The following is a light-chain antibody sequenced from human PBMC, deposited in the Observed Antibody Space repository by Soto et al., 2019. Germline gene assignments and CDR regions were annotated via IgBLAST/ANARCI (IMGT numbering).Light chain of an antibody. J-gene: IGLJ3*02. CDR3: AAWDDSLNGVV. Sequence: QSVLTQPPSASGTPGQRVTISCSGSSSNIGSYTAIWYQQLPGTAPRLLISSNDQRPSGVPDRFSGSKSGTSASLAISGLQSEDEADYYCAAWDDSLNGVVFGGGTKVTVL. CDR1: SSNIGSYT. CDR2: SND. V-gene: IGLV1-44*01.